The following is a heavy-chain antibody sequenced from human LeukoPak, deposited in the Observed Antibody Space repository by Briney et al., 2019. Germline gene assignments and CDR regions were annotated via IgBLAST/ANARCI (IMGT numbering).Heavy chain of an antibody. CDR3: ARGFRGDNFDY. D-gene: IGHD7-27*01. Sequence: SETLSLTCTVSGGSISSSSSYWGWIRQPPGKGLEWIGHIFHSGRTSYNPSLKSRVTISVDTSKNQFSLKLSSVTAADTAVYFCARGFRGDNFDYWGQGTLVTVSS. V-gene: IGHV4-39*07. J-gene: IGHJ4*02. CDR2: IFHSGRT. CDR1: GGSISSSSSY.